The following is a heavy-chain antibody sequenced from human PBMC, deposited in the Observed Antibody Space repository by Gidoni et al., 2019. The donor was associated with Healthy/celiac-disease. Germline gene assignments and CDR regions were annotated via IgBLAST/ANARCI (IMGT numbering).Heavy chain of an antibody. D-gene: IGHD3-3*01. Sequence: VQLLESGGGLVQPGGSLRLSCAASGFTFSSYAMSWVRQAPGKGLEWVSAISGSGGSTYYEDSVKGRFTISRDNSKNTLYLQMNSLRAEDTAVYYCAFTPYDFWSGYLDYWGQGTLVTVSS. V-gene: IGHV3-23*01. CDR1: GFTFSSYA. CDR3: AFTPYDFWSGYLDY. CDR2: ISGSGGST. J-gene: IGHJ4*02.